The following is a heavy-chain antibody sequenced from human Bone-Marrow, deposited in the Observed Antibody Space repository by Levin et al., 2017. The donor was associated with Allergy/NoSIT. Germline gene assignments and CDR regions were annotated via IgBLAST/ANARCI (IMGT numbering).Heavy chain of an antibody. D-gene: IGHD6-13*01. CDR1: GGSISSSSYY. CDR2: IYYSGST. CDR3: ARHSSSSTTDY. V-gene: IGHV4-39*01. Sequence: PGGSLRLSCTVSGGSISSSSYYWGWIRQPPGKGLEWIGSIYYSGSTYYNPSLKSRVTISVDTSKNQFSLKLSSVTAADTAVYYCARHSSSSTTDYWGQGTLVTVSS. J-gene: IGHJ4*02.